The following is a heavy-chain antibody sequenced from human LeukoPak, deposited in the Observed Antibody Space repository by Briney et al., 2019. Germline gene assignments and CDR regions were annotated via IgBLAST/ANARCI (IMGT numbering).Heavy chain of an antibody. V-gene: IGHV3-21*01. Sequence: GGSLRLSCAASGFTFSSYSMNWVRQAPGKGLEWVSSISSSSSYIYYADSVKGRFTISRDNAKNPLYLQMNSLRAEGTAVYYCARDQYSYGYEFDYWGQGTLVTVSS. J-gene: IGHJ4*02. CDR1: GFTFSSYS. CDR3: ARDQYSYGYEFDY. D-gene: IGHD5-18*01. CDR2: ISSSSSYI.